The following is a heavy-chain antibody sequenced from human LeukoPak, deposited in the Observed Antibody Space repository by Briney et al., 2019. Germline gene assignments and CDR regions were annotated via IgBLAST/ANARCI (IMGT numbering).Heavy chain of an antibody. CDR1: GYTFTSYG. V-gene: IGHV1-18*01. CDR3: ARGISDFWSGYYTDYYFDY. J-gene: IGHJ4*02. CDR2: ISAYNGNT. Sequence: ASVKVSCKASGYTFTSYGISWVRQAPGQGLEWMGRISAYNGNTNYAQKLQGRVTMTTDTSTSTAYMELRSLRSDDTAVYYCARGISDFWSGYYTDYYFDYWGQGTLVTVSS. D-gene: IGHD3-3*01.